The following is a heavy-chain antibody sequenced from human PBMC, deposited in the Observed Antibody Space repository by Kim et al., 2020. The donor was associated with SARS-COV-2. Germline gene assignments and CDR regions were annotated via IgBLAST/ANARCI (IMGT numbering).Heavy chain of an antibody. D-gene: IGHD6-13*01. CDR1: GYTFTSYD. J-gene: IGHJ6*02. Sequence: ASVKVSCKASGYTFTSYDINWVRQATGQGLEWMGWMNPNSGNTGYAQKFQGRVTMTRNTSISTAYMELSSLRSEDTAVYYCALPPIAAAVSDFGMDVWGQGTTVTVSS. V-gene: IGHV1-8*01. CDR3: ALPPIAAAVSDFGMDV. CDR2: MNPNSGNT.